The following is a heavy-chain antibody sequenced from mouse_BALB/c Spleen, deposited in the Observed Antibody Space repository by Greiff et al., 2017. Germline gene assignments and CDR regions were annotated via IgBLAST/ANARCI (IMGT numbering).Heavy chain of an antibody. CDR2: ISSGSSTI. J-gene: IGHJ4*01. V-gene: IGHV5-17*02. Sequence: EVQVVESGGGLVQPGGSRKLSCAASGFTFSSFGMHWVRQAPEKGLEWVAYISSGSSTIYYADTVKGRFTISRDNPKNTLFLQMTSLRSEDTAMYYCARSDGYFLMDYWGQGTSVTVSS. CDR3: ARSDGYFLMDY. D-gene: IGHD2-3*01. CDR1: GFTFSSFG.